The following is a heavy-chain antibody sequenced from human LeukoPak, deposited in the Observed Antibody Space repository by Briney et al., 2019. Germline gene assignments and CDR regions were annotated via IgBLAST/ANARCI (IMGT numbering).Heavy chain of an antibody. V-gene: IGHV3-30-3*01. Sequence: GRSLRLSCAASGFIFSSYAMHWVRQAPGKGLEWVAVISYDGSKKFYGDSVKGRFTISRDNSNNTLYLQMNSLRAEDTALYYCARDSGSGWFFDYWGQGTPVTVSS. CDR2: ISYDGSKK. CDR1: GFIFSSYA. D-gene: IGHD6-19*01. CDR3: ARDSGSGWFFDY. J-gene: IGHJ4*02.